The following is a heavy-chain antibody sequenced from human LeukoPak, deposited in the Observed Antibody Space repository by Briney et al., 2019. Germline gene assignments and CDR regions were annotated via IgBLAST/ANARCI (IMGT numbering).Heavy chain of an antibody. CDR2: ISWNSGSI. Sequence: GGSLRLSCAASGFTFDDYAMHWVQQAPGKGLEWVSGISWNSGSIGYADSVKGRFTISRDNAKNSLYLQMNSLRAEDTALYYCAKEGYGGDWFDPWGQGTLVTVSS. V-gene: IGHV3-9*01. D-gene: IGHD1-1*01. J-gene: IGHJ5*02. CDR1: GFTFDDYA. CDR3: AKEGYGGDWFDP.